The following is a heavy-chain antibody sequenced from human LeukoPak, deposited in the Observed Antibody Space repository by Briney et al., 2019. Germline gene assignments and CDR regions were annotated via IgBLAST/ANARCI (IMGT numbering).Heavy chain of an antibody. D-gene: IGHD1-26*01. CDR3: ARGGGMGYYYYYMDV. V-gene: IGHV4-59*01. J-gene: IGHJ6*03. CDR1: GGSISSYY. Sequence: SETLSLTRTVSGGSISSYYWSWIRQPPGKGLEWIGYSYYSGSTNYNPSLKSRVTISVDTSKNQFSLKLSSVTAADTAVYYCARGGGMGYYYYYMDVWGKGTTVTVSS. CDR2: SYYSGST.